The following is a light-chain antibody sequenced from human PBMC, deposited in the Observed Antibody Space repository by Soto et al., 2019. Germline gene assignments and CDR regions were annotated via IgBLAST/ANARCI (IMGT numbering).Light chain of an antibody. CDR1: SSDVGGYNY. Sequence: QSALTQPASVSGSPGQSITIFCTGTSSDVGGYNYVSWYQQHPGKAPKLMIYDVTNRPSGLSNRFSGSKSGNTASLTISGLQAEDEADYYCSSYICSTSTLYVFGTGTKVTVL. CDR2: DVT. CDR3: SSYICSTSTLYV. V-gene: IGLV2-14*03. J-gene: IGLJ1*01.